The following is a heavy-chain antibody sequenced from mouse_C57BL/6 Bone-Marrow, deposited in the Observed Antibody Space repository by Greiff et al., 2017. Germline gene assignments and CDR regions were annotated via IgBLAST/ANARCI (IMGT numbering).Heavy chain of an antibody. Sequence: QVKLQQPGAELVRPGSSVKLSCKASGYTFTSYWMHWVKQRPIQGLEWIGNIDPSDSETPYNQKFKDKATLTVDKSSSTAYMQLSSLTSEDSAVYYCATRSFFDYWGQGTTLTVSS. CDR3: ATRSFFDY. J-gene: IGHJ2*01. D-gene: IGHD1-1*01. V-gene: IGHV1-52*01. CDR2: IDPSDSET. CDR1: GYTFTSYW.